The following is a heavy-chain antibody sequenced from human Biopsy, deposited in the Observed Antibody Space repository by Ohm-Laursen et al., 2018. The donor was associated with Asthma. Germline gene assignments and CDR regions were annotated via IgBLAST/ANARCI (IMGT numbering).Heavy chain of an antibody. D-gene: IGHD3-9*01. V-gene: IGHV1-69*13. CDR1: GGTFSSDA. CDR2: LIPVLGTA. Sequence: VASVKVSCKASGGTFSSDAIGWVRQAPGQRLEWMGGLIPVLGTADYAQMFEGRVTITADESTSTAYMELRSLRSEDTATYYCARTYYDFLTGQVKDVFGVWGQGTMVTVSS. J-gene: IGHJ3*01. CDR3: ARTYYDFLTGQVKDVFGV.